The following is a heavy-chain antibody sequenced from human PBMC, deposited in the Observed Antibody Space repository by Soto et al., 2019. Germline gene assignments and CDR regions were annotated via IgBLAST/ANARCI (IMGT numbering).Heavy chain of an antibody. CDR1: GYTFTRYT. CDR3: ARVMEEMKLVEMATDGEDAFDI. J-gene: IGHJ3*02. D-gene: IGHD5-12*01. CDR2: IDPGTGDT. Sequence: QVQLVQSGAEVKKPGASVKVSCKASGYTFTRYTMHWMRQAPGQRLEWMGWIDPGTGDTKYAQKLQGRVTITTDTYTSTAYMELRSLRYDDTAVYYCARVMEEMKLVEMATDGEDAFDIWGQGTMVTVSS. V-gene: IGHV1-3*01.